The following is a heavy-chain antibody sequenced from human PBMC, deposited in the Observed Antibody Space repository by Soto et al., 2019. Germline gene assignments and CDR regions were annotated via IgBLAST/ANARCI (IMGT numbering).Heavy chain of an antibody. V-gene: IGHV3-7*04. Sequence: RSRRLAFAGSGCTDSHSWMMGVGQATGKGLEWVANIKEDGSEIHYVDSVKGRFTISRDNAKNCLYLQMSSLRVEDTGVYYCAGDDWGPAHIRGQGTPVTVSS. J-gene: IGHJ4*02. CDR1: GCTDSHSW. D-gene: IGHD2-2*01. CDR2: IKEDGSEI. CDR3: AGDDWGPAHI.